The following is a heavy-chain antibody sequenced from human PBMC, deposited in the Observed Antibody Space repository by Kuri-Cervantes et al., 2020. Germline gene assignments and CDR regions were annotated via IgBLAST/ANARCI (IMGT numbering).Heavy chain of an antibody. J-gene: IGHJ3*02. CDR2: ISSSGSTI. CDR3: ARDGGWLRPAVGTFAI. D-gene: IGHD5-12*01. Sequence: GGSLRLSCAASGFTFSSYSMNWVRQAPGKGLEWVSYISSSGSTIYYADSVKGRFTISRDNAKNSLYLQMNSLRAEDTAVYYCARDGGWLRPAVGTFAIWGQGTMVTVSS. V-gene: IGHV3-48*04. CDR1: GFTFSSYS.